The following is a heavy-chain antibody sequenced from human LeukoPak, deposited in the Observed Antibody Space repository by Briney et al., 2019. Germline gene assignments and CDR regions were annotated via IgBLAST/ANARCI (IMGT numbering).Heavy chain of an antibody. CDR1: GFTFSSYG. CDR3: ARVYYYGSGSQGNDY. Sequence: GGSLRLSCAASGFTFSSYGMHWVRQAPGKGLEGVAFIRYDGGNKYYADSVKGRFTISRDNSKNTLYLQMNSLRAEYTAVYYCARVYYYGSGSQGNDYWGQGTLVTVSS. CDR2: IRYDGGNK. V-gene: IGHV3-30*02. J-gene: IGHJ4*02. D-gene: IGHD3-10*01.